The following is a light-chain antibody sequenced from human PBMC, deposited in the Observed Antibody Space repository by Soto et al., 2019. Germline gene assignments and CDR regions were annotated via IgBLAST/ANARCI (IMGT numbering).Light chain of an antibody. CDR3: SSYTNSGSPL. J-gene: IGLJ1*01. V-gene: IGLV2-14*01. Sequence: QPVLTQPASVSGSPGQSITISCAGTSSDVGGYNYVSWYQQHPGKVPKLVIYEVSNRPSGVSNRFTGSKSGNTASLTISGLQAEDEADYYCSSYTNSGSPLFGTGTKLTVL. CDR2: EVS. CDR1: SSDVGGYNY.